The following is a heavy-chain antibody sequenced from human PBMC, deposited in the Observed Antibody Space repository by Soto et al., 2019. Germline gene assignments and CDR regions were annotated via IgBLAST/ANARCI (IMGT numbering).Heavy chain of an antibody. CDR3: ARRYGGAFDF. CDR2: IFYSGST. V-gene: IGHV4-59*08. Sequence: QVQLQESGPGLVKPSETLSLTCTVSGGSLSSYYWSWIRQPPGKRLEWIGYIFYSGSTNYNPSLKGLVTISVDPSKNQFSLKLSSVTAADTAVYYCARRYGGAFDFWGQGTMVTVSS. CDR1: GGSLSSYY. D-gene: IGHD3-10*01. J-gene: IGHJ3*01.